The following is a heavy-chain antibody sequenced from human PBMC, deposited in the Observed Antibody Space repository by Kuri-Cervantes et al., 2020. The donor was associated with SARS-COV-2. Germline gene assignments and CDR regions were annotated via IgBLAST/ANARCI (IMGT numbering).Heavy chain of an antibody. CDR2: IYYSGST. CDR3: ARDLGSGRWLQSPNAFDI. Sequence: SETLSLTCTVSGGSVSSGSYYWSWIRQPPGKGLEWIGYIYYSGSTNYNPSLKSRVTISVDTSKNQFSLKLSSVTAAGTAVYYCARDLGSGRWLQSPNAFDIWGQGTMVTVSS. CDR1: GGSVSSGSYY. J-gene: IGHJ3*02. D-gene: IGHD5-24*01. V-gene: IGHV4-61*01.